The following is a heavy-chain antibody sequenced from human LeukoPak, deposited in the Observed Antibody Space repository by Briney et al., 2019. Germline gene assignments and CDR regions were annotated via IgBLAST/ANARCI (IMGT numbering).Heavy chain of an antibody. D-gene: IGHD1-7*01. CDR1: GDSMISYY. Sequence: SETLSLTCTVSGDSMISYYWSWIRQPPGKGLEWIGYIHYSGSTNYNPSLKSRVTISVDTSKNQFSLKLSSVTAADTAMYYCARDPPEDEWNSLDSWGQGILVTVSS. V-gene: IGHV4-59*01. J-gene: IGHJ4*02. CDR2: IHYSGST. CDR3: ARDPPEDEWNSLDS.